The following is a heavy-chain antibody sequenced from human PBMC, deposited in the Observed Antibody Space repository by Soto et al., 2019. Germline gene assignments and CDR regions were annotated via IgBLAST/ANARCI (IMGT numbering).Heavy chain of an antibody. V-gene: IGHV3-48*03. CDR1: GFSFSNYE. J-gene: IGHJ4*02. D-gene: IGHD1-26*01. Sequence: EMHLVESGGGLVQPGGSLRLSCAASGFSFSNYEMNWVRQAPGKGLEWVAYISSSGDTIHYADSVRGRFTVSRDNARHSLSLLMNTLSVEDTALSYCARDRAEGGYWGQGTLVNVSS. CDR2: ISSSGDTI. CDR3: ARDRAEGGY.